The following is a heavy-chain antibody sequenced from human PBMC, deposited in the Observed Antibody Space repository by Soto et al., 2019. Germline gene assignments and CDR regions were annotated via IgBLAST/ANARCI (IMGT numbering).Heavy chain of an antibody. J-gene: IGHJ5*01. D-gene: IGHD3-10*01. CDR3: AAGDYSGSGTYYNGWFDS. CDR1: VGSVSSSIYY. CDR2: IYYSGST. Sequence: SETLSLTCTVSVGSVSSSIYYWGWVLQPPRKGLEWIGSIYYSGSTYYNPSLKSRVTISLDTSKNQFSLRLNSVTAADAALYYCAAGDYSGSGTYYNGWFDSWGQGTLVTVSS. V-gene: IGHV4-39*01.